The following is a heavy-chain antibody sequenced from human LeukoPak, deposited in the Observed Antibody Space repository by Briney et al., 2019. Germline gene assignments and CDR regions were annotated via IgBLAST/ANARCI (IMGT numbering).Heavy chain of an antibody. D-gene: IGHD3-3*01. J-gene: IGHJ3*01. CDR1: GDSINNNNYY. CDR3: ARITDRTIFGEIMHGFDV. V-gene: IGHV4-39*01. CDR2: IYYNGRT. Sequence: TSETLSLTCTVSGDSINNNNYYWGWIRQPPGEGLEWIGNIYYNGRTYYSPSLKSRGTISVDTSNNQFSLKLNSVTAADTAVYYCARITDRTIFGEIMHGFDVWGQGTPVTVSS.